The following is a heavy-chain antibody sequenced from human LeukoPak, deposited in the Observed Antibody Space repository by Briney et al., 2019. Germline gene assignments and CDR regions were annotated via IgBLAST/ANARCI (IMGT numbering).Heavy chain of an antibody. CDR1: GGSISSCY. Sequence: TWETLSLTCTVSGGSISSCYWSWIRQPPGKGLEWFGYIYYSGSTNYNPSLKSRVTISVDTSKNQFSLKLSSVTAADTAVYYCAREVEYSSSSGAFDIWGQGRMVTVSS. V-gene: IGHV4-59*01. CDR3: AREVEYSSSSGAFDI. J-gene: IGHJ3*02. CDR2: IYYSGST. D-gene: IGHD6-6*01.